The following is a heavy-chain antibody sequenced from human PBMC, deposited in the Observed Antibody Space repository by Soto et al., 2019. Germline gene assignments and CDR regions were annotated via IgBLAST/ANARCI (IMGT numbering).Heavy chain of an antibody. CDR1: GDPITSYF. D-gene: IGHD3-10*01. CDR2: VFPGGPT. CDR3: ARTLSGFTYGSRQFYFDY. Sequence: SETLSLTCNVSGDPITSYFLTWIRQPAGKGLEWIGHVFPGGPTSHNSSLKSRVSMSIDTSKNQFSLTLTSVTAADTAVYYCARTLSGFTYGSRQFYFDYWGQGTLVTVSS. V-gene: IGHV4-4*07. J-gene: IGHJ4*02.